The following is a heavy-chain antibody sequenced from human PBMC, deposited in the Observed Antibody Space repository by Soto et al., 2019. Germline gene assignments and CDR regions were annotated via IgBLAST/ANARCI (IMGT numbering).Heavy chain of an antibody. V-gene: IGHV1-46*01. CDR3: ARGTTVTTRSLDAFDI. Sequence: QVQLVQSGAEVKKPGASVKVSCKASGYTFTSYYMHWVRQAPGQGLEWMGIINPSGGSTSYAQKFQGRVTMTRDTSTSTVYMELSSLRSEDTAVYYCARGTTVTTRSLDAFDIWGQGTMVTVSS. J-gene: IGHJ3*02. CDR1: GYTFTSYY. CDR2: INPSGGST. D-gene: IGHD4-17*01.